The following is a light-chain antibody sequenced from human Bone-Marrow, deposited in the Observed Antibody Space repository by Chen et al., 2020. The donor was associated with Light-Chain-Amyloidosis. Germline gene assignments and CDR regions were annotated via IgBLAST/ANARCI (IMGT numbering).Light chain of an antibody. V-gene: IGKV4-1*01. Sequence: DIVMTQSPESLAVSLGEGATITCKSSQSVLYSSDNKNYLAWYQQKPGQPPKLLISWASTRGSGVPDRFSGSGSGTDFTLTISSLQAEDVAVYFCQQYYSRITFGQGTRLEIK. J-gene: IGKJ5*01. CDR1: QSVLYSSDNKNY. CDR2: WAS. CDR3: QQYYSRIT.